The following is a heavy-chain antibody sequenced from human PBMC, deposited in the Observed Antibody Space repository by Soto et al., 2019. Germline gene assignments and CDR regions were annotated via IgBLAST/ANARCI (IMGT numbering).Heavy chain of an antibody. CDR3: ARTSGSYANAFDI. CDR1: GYSFTSYW. CDR2: IYPGDSDT. V-gene: IGHV5-51*01. D-gene: IGHD1-26*01. J-gene: IGHJ3*02. Sequence: PGESVKVCCXGSGYSFTSYWVGWVRQMPGKGLEWMGIIYPGDSDTRYSPSFQGQVTISADKSISTAYLQWSSLKASDTALYYCARTSGSYANAFDIWGQGTIVTVSS.